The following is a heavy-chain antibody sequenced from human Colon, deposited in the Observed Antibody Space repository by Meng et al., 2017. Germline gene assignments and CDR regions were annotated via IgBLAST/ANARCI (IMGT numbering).Heavy chain of an antibody. CDR3: ARYRPAAGTYYFDY. CDR1: GYTFINYG. V-gene: IGHV1-18*01. J-gene: IGHJ4*02. D-gene: IGHD6-13*01. CDR2: ISGYSGVT. Sequence: ASVKVSCKAAGYTFINYGITWVRQAPGQGLEWMGWISGYSGVTNYAQDLQDRVTITTDASTTTAYLELRSLRSDDTAVYYCARYRPAAGTYYFDYWGQGTL.